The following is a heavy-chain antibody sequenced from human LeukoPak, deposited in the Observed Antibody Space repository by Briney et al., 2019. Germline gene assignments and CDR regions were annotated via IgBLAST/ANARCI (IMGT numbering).Heavy chain of an antibody. CDR3: ARGAHPTYYYGSGSYLGPRLLFDP. CDR1: GGSFSGYY. V-gene: IGHV4-34*01. D-gene: IGHD3-10*01. Sequence: SETLSLTCAVYGGSFSGYYWSWIRQPPGKGLELIGEINHSGSTNYNPSLKSRVTISVDTSKNQFSLKLSSVTAADTAVYYCARGAHPTYYYGSGSYLGPRLLFDPWGQGTLVTVSS. CDR2: INHSGST. J-gene: IGHJ5*02.